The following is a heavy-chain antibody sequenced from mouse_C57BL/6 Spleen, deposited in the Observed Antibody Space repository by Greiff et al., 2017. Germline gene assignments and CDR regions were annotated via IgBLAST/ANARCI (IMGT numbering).Heavy chain of an antibody. CDR3: GREDYGSTDY. Sequence: EVQLQQSGPVLVKPGASVKMSCKASGYTFTDYYMNWVKQSHGKSLEWIGVINPYNGGTSYNQKFKGKATLTVDKSSSTAYMELNSLTSEDSAVYYSGREDYGSTDYWGQGTTLTVSS. J-gene: IGHJ2*01. CDR1: GYTFTDYY. V-gene: IGHV1-19*01. CDR2: INPYNGGT. D-gene: IGHD1-1*01.